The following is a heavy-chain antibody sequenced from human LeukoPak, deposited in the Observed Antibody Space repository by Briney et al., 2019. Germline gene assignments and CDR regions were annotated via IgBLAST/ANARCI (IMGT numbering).Heavy chain of an antibody. D-gene: IGHD6-19*01. V-gene: IGHV4-59*01. CDR1: GDSISSYY. CDR2: IYYRGST. J-gene: IGHJ4*02. CDR3: ARDFVSGSGWYELGY. Sequence: SETLSLTCTVSGDSISSYYWSWIRQPPGKGLEWIGYIYYRGSTNYNPSLKSRVTISVDTSKNQFSLKLSSVTAADTAVYYCARDFVSGSGWYELGYWGQGTLVTVSS.